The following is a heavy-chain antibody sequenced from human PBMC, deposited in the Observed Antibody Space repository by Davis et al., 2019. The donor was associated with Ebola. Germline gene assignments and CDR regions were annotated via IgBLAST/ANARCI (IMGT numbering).Heavy chain of an antibody. Sequence: GSLRLSCTVSGGSISSSSYYWGWIRQPPGKGLEWIGSIYYSGSTYYNPSLKSRVTISVDTSKNQFSLKLSSVTAADTAVYYCARARVVVVAATEVYYYYGMDVWGQGTTVTVSS. D-gene: IGHD2-15*01. CDR2: IYYSGST. J-gene: IGHJ6*02. V-gene: IGHV4-39*01. CDR3: ARARVVVVAATEVYYYYGMDV. CDR1: GGSISSSSYY.